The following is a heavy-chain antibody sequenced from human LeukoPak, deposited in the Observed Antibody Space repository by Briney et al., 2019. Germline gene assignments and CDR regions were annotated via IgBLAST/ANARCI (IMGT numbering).Heavy chain of an antibody. CDR1: GGSISSGSYY. CDR2: IYTSGST. D-gene: IGHD3-10*01. CDR3: ARVSGSGSYLGY. V-gene: IGHV4-61*02. Sequence: SETLSLTCTVSGGSISSGSYYWSWIRQPAGKGLEWIGRIYTSGSTNYNPSLKSRVTISVDTSKNQFSPKLSSVTAADTAVYYCARVSGSGSYLGYWGQGTLVTVSS. J-gene: IGHJ4*02.